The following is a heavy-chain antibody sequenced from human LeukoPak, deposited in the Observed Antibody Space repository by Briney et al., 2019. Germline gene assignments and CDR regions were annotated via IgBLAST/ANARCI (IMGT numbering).Heavy chain of an antibody. CDR2: IKSETNGGTT. D-gene: IGHD1-26*01. J-gene: IGHJ4*02. V-gene: IGHV3-15*01. CDR3: TWVGPKYYFDY. CDR1: GFTFNHAW. Sequence: GGSLRLSCAASGFTFNHAWMSWVRQAPGKGLEWVGRIKSETNGGTTDYAAPVKGRFTISRDDSKNTLYLHMNSLKTEDTAVYYCTWVGPKYYFDYWGQGTLVTVSS.